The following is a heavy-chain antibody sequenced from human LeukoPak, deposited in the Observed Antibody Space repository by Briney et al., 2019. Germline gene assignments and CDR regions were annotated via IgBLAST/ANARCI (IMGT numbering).Heavy chain of an antibody. J-gene: IGHJ4*02. CDR2: IRYDGSNK. Sequence: GGSLRLSCAASGFTFSSYGMHWVRQAPGKGLEWVTFIRYDGSNKYYADSVKGRFTISRDNSKNTLYLEMSSLRAKDTAVYYCAKRGYSSGWYYFDYWGQGTLVTVSS. D-gene: IGHD6-19*01. CDR1: GFTFSSYG. CDR3: AKRGYSSGWYYFDY. V-gene: IGHV3-30*02.